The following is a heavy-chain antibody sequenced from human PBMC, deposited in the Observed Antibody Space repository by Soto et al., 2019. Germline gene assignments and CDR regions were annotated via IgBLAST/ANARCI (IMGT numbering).Heavy chain of an antibody. D-gene: IGHD2-2*01. CDR2: IHHSGTT. Sequence: LSLTCAVSGRTLSRSNWRHWVRQPPGKGLAWLGEIHHSGTTNYNPSLKSRVAISVDKSKNQFSRKLNSVTAADTAVYYCARVRQYCSGTSCYLDPWGQGTLVTVSS. CDR1: GRTLSRSNW. CDR3: ARVRQYCSGTSCYLDP. J-gene: IGHJ5*02. V-gene: IGHV4-4*02.